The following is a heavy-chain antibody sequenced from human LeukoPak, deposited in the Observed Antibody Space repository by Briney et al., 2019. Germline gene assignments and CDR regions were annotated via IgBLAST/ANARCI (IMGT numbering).Heavy chain of an antibody. CDR1: GFTFSSYG. CDR2: ISYDGSNK. CDR3: AKGSGSYLIDY. J-gene: IGHJ4*02. Sequence: GGSLRLSCAASGFTFSSYGMHWVRQAPGKGLEWVAFISYDGSNKYYADSVKGRFTISRDNSKNTLYLQMNSLRAEDTAVYYCAKGSGSYLIDYWGQGTLVAVSS. V-gene: IGHV3-30*18. D-gene: IGHD1-26*01.